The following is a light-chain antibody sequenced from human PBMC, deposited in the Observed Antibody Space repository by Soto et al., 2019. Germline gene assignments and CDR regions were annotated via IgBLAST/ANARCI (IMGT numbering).Light chain of an antibody. Sequence: QSALTQPASVSGSPGQSITISCSGTSSDVGAYNYVSWYQQHPGSAPKLMIYDVSNRPSGISNRFSGSKSGNTASLTISGLRAEDEADYYCSSYTISSTQVFGGGTKVTVL. CDR2: DVS. J-gene: IGLJ2*01. CDR1: SSDVGAYNY. CDR3: SSYTISSTQV. V-gene: IGLV2-14*03.